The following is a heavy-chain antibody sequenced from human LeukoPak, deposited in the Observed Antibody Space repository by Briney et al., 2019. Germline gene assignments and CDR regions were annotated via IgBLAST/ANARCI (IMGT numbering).Heavy chain of an antibody. CDR3: AKGPGSSRYCSGGTCYSPFDY. Sequence: GGSLRLSCVASGFTFSSYAMTRVRQAPGKGLEWVSAISGSGGSTYYADSVKGRFTISRDNSKNTLYLQMNSLRAEDTAVYYCAKGPGSSRYCSGGTCYSPFDYWGQGTLVTVSS. V-gene: IGHV3-23*01. CDR1: GFTFSSYA. D-gene: IGHD2-15*01. J-gene: IGHJ4*02. CDR2: ISGSGGST.